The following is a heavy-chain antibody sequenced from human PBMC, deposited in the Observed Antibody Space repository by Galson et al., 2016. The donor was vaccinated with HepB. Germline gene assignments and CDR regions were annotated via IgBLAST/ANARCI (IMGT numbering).Heavy chain of an antibody. D-gene: IGHD2-2*01. CDR1: GYSFSSYW. CDR3: ARRGGYCTSTSCQGLSYLVL. Sequence: QSGAEVKKPGESLKISCTGSGYSFSSYWVGWVRQMPGKGLEWMGIIYPGDSYTRYSPSFQGQVTISADESISTAYLQWSSLKASDTAMYYCARRGGYCTSTSCQGLSYLVLWGRGTLVTVSS. J-gene: IGHJ2*01. V-gene: IGHV5-51*03. CDR2: IYPGDSYT.